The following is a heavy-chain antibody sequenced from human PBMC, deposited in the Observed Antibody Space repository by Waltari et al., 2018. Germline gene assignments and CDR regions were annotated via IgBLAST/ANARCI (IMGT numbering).Heavy chain of an antibody. J-gene: IGHJ4*02. CDR1: GYSISSGYY. CDR3: ARQTYYDILTGYYYFDY. D-gene: IGHD3-9*01. V-gene: IGHV4-38-2*01. CDR2: IYHSGRT. Sequence: QVQLQESSPGLVKPSETLSLTCPVSGYSISSGYYWGWIRKPPGKGLEWIGGIYHSGRTYYNPSLKSRVTISVDTSKNQFSLKLSSVTAADTAVYYCARQTYYDILTGYYYFDYWGQGTLVTVSS.